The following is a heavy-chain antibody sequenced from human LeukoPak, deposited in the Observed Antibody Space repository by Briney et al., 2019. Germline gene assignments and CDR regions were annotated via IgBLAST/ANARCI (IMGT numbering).Heavy chain of an antibody. CDR2: IVPIFGTA. J-gene: IGHJ4*02. Sequence: SVKVSCKASGGTFSSYAISWVRQAPGQGLEWMGRIVPIFGTANCAQKFQGRVTITTDESTSTAYMELSSLRSEDTAVYYCARDIADGYNWAAFDYWGQGTLVTVSS. CDR1: GGTFSSYA. CDR3: ARDIADGYNWAAFDY. V-gene: IGHV1-69*05. D-gene: IGHD5-24*01.